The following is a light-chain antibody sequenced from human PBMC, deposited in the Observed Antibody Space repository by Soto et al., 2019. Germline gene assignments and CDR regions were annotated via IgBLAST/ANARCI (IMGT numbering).Light chain of an antibody. CDR1: QSLLYSDGDNY. Sequence: DIVMTQSPLSLGVTPGEPASISRRSSQSLLYSDGDNYLDWYLQKPGQSPQLXSYLASNRASGVPARFSGSGSGTYFTLKISRVEAEDVGLYYCMQALQAPNTVGQGTRLEIK. J-gene: IGKJ5*01. CDR2: LAS. V-gene: IGKV2-28*01. CDR3: MQALQAPNT.